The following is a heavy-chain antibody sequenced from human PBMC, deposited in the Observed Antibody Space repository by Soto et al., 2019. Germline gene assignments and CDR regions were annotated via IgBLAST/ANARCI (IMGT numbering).Heavy chain of an antibody. D-gene: IGHD1-20*01. Sequence: EVQLVESGGGLVRPGGSLRLSCAASGFTFSAYSMNWVRQAPEKGLEWVSAISSSGSTIYYVDSVKGRFTISRDNAKNSLFLQMSILGVDDTAVYYCARDRPCVITGASDHWGQGTLVTVSS. CDR3: ARDRPCVITGASDH. CDR1: GFTFSAYS. CDR2: ISSSGSTI. V-gene: IGHV3-21*02. J-gene: IGHJ4*02.